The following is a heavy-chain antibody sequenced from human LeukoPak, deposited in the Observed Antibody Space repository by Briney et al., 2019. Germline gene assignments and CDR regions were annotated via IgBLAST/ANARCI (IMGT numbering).Heavy chain of an antibody. CDR2: ITEFNRHT. J-gene: IGHJ4*02. V-gene: IGHV1-18*04. Sequence: ASVKVSCKASGFTFATSGIIWVRQAPGQGLEWMGWITEFNRHTQYSQKFQGRVAMTTDTSTSTVYMELRNLTSDDTAVYFCARDRLRYLSFSSPNRFDYWGQGTLVTVSS. CDR3: ARDRLRYLSFSSPNRFDY. D-gene: IGHD3-9*01. CDR1: GFTFATSG.